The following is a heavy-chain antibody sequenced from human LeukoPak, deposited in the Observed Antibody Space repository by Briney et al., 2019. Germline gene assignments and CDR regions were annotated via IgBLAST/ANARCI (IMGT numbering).Heavy chain of an antibody. CDR3: ARLGIVGAKGLDY. Sequence: SETLSLACTVSGVSISSYYWSWVRQSAGGGLEWIGRVYTSGTTNYNPSLRGRATMSIDTSKNQFSLKLSSVTAADTAVYYCARLGIVGAKGLDYWGQGTLVTVSS. J-gene: IGHJ4*02. CDR1: GVSISSYY. CDR2: VYTSGTT. V-gene: IGHV4-4*07. D-gene: IGHD1-26*01.